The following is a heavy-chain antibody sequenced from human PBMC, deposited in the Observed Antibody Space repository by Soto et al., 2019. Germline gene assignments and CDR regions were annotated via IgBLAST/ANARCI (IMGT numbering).Heavy chain of an antibody. Sequence: SETLSLTCTVSGGSISSSSYYWGWIRQPPGKGLEWIGSIYYSGSTYYNPSLKSRVTLSVDTSKNQFSLKLSSVTAADTAVYYCARLLGYNWNYFDYWGQGTLVTVSS. CDR3: ARLLGYNWNYFDY. CDR2: IYYSGST. J-gene: IGHJ4*02. CDR1: GGSISSSSYY. V-gene: IGHV4-39*01. D-gene: IGHD1-20*01.